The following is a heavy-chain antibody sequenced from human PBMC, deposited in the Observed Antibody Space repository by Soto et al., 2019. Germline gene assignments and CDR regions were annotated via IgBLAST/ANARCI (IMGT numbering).Heavy chain of an antibody. D-gene: IGHD3-9*01. CDR1: GYTFTSYG. CDR2: ISAYNGNT. CDR3: ARDYDILTGYPTFDY. J-gene: IGHJ4*02. Sequence: ASVMFSCKASGYTFTSYGISWVRQAPGQGLEWMGWISAYNGNTNYAQKLQGRVTMTTDTSTSTAYMELRSLRSDDTAVYYCARDYDILTGYPTFDYWGQGTLVTVSS. V-gene: IGHV1-18*01.